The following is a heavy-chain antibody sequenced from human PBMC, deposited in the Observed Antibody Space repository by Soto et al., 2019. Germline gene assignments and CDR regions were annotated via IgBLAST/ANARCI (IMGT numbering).Heavy chain of an antibody. CDR1: GYSFTSYW. V-gene: IGHV5-51*01. Sequence: LKISCKGSGYSFTSYWIAWVRQMPGKGLEWMGIIYPGDSDTRYSPSFQGQVTISADKSISTAYLQWSSLEASDTAMYYCTRGWLAQYYFDYWGQGTLVTVSS. J-gene: IGHJ4*02. CDR3: TRGWLAQYYFDY. CDR2: IYPGDSDT. D-gene: IGHD6-19*01.